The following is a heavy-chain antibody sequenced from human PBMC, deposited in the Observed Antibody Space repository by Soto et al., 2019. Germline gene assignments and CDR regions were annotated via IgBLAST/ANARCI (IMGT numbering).Heavy chain of an antibody. CDR2: INPDGSAT. V-gene: IGHV3-74*01. CDR3: GRGGSDSPMAPGY. CDR1: GFTFSSYW. D-gene: IGHD5-18*01. J-gene: IGHJ4*02. Sequence: GGSLRLSCAASGFTFSSYWMHWVRQAPGKGLVWVSRINPDGSATNYADSVKGRFTISRDNAKNTLYLQMNSLRAEDTAVFYCGRGGSDSPMAPGYWGQGTLGTV.